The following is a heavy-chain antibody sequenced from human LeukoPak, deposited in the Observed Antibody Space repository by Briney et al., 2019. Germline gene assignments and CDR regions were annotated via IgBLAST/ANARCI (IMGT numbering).Heavy chain of an antibody. D-gene: IGHD3-3*01. J-gene: IGHJ4*02. CDR3: AGDLDFWSGYYTGVFDY. CDR1: GFTFSSYA. CDR2: ISYNGSNK. Sequence: GGSLRLSCAASGFTFSSYAMHWDRQAPGKGLEWVAVISYNGSNKYYADSVKGRFTISRDNSKNTLYLQMNSLRAEDTAVYYCAGDLDFWSGYYTGVFDYWGQGTLVTVSS. V-gene: IGHV3-30*04.